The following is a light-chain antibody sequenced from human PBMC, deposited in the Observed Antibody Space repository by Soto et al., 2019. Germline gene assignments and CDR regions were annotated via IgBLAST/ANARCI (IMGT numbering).Light chain of an antibody. CDR2: DAS. V-gene: IGKV3D-20*01. CDR3: QQYGSSPIT. CDR1: ADVSSSY. Sequence: IVLTHSPATLSFSALDRATLCSWSSADVSSSYVAWYQQKSGLAPRLLIHDASSRATGIPDRFSGSKSGTDFTLTIRRLEPEDAGVYYCQQYGSSPITFGQGTRLEIK. J-gene: IGKJ5*01.